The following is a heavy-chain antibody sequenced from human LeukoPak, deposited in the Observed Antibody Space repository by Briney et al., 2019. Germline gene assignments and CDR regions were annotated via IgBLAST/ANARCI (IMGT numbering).Heavy chain of an antibody. CDR2: MYSSGST. Sequence: PSETLSLTCTVSGGSISSYYWSWIRQPPGKGLEWIGYMYSSGSTNYNPSLKSRVTISVDTSKNQFSLKLSSVTAADTAVYYCARDRSIAARQYYYYGMDVWGQGTTVTVSS. V-gene: IGHV4-59*01. CDR3: ARDRSIAARQYYYYGMDV. CDR1: GGSISSYY. D-gene: IGHD6-6*01. J-gene: IGHJ6*02.